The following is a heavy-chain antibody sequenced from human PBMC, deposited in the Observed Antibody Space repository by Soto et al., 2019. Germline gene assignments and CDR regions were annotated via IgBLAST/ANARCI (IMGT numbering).Heavy chain of an antibody. J-gene: IGHJ6*03. Sequence: GGSLRLSCAASGFTFSSYAMSWVRQAPGKGLEWVSAISSSGGSTYYADSVKGRFTISRDNAKNSLYLQMNSLRAEDTAVYYCARDYDLGGWYYYMDVWGKGTTVTVSS. D-gene: IGHD3-16*01. CDR3: ARDYDLGGWYYYMDV. CDR1: GFTFSSYA. V-gene: IGHV3-23*01. CDR2: ISSSGGST.